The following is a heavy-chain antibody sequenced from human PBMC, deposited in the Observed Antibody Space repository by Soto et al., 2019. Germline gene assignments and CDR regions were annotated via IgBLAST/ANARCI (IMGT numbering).Heavy chain of an antibody. CDR3: AKQESDWNDRFDY. CDR2: ISYDGTDE. CDR1: GFSFSSYG. J-gene: IGHJ4*02. D-gene: IGHD1-1*01. V-gene: IGHV3-30*18. Sequence: GGSLRLSCAASGFSFSSYGMHWVRQAPGKGLEWVAMISYDGTDEYYADSVKGRFTISRDNSKNAVYLQMNSLRAEDTAVFYSAKQESDWNDRFDYWGQGTLVTVSS.